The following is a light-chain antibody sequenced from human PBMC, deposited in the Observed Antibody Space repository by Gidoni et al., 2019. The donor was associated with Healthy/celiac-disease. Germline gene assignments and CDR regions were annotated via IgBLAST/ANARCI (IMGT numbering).Light chain of an antibody. J-gene: IGKJ4*01. CDR2: DAS. CDR3: QQFNSYPLT. CDR1: QGISSA. Sequence: AIQLTQSPSSLSASVGDRVTITCRASQGISSALAWYHQKPGKAPKLLIYDASSLESGVPSRFSGSGSGTDCTLTISSLQPEDFATYYCQQFNSYPLTFGGGTKVEIK. V-gene: IGKV1-13*02.